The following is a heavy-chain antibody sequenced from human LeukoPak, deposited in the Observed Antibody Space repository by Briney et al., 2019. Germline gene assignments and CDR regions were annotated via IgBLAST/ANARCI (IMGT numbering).Heavy chain of an antibody. D-gene: IGHD6-13*01. CDR2: ISSSSSYI. J-gene: IGHJ5*02. V-gene: IGHV3-21*01. Sequence: GGSLRLSCAASGFTFSSYSMNWVRQAPGKGLEWVSSISSSSSYIYYADSVKGRFTISRDNAKNSLYLQMNSLRAEDTAVYYCARSGIAAAGTGRFDPWGQGTLVTVSP. CDR3: ARSGIAAAGTGRFDP. CDR1: GFTFSSYS.